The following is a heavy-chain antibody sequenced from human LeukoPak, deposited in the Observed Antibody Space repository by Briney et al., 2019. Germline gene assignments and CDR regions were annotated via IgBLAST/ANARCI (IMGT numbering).Heavy chain of an antibody. CDR1: GFTFNTHA. D-gene: IGHD3-10*01. J-gene: IGHJ1*01. V-gene: IGHV3-23*01. Sequence: GGSLRLSCEASGFTFNTHAMSWVRQGPGKGLEWVASITSSGRTPYYVDSVKGRFTISRDNFKNTLYLQMNNLRGEDTAVYYCAKDRPNFYESTGSYYKMKGDFWGQGSLVTVSS. CDR2: ITSSGRTP. CDR3: AKDRPNFYESTGSYYKMKGDF.